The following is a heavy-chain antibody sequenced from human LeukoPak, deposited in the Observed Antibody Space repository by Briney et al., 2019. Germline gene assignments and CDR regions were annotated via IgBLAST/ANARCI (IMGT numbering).Heavy chain of an antibody. CDR3: AKDPRMITFGGVIDY. CDR1: GFTFSSYG. CDR2: IRYDGSNK. V-gene: IGHV3-30*02. Sequence: PGGSLRLSCAASGFTFSSYGMHWVRQAPGKGLEWVAFIRYDGSNKHYADSVKGRFTISRDNSKNTLYLQMNSLRAEDTAVYYCAKDPRMITFGGVIDYWGQGTLVTVSS. D-gene: IGHD3-16*01. J-gene: IGHJ4*02.